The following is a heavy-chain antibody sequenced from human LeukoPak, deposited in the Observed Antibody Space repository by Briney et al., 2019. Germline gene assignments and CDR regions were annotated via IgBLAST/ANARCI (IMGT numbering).Heavy chain of an antibody. D-gene: IGHD3-10*01. V-gene: IGHV3-23*01. CDR2: ISGSGGST. J-gene: IGHJ5*02. Sequence: PGGSLRLSCAASGFTFSSYAMSWVRQAPGKGPEWVSAISGSGGSTYYADSVKGRFTISRDNSKNTLYLQMNSLRAEDTAVYYCAKDFLPSGSPHNWFDPWGQGTLVTVSS. CDR1: GFTFSSYA. CDR3: AKDFLPSGSPHNWFDP.